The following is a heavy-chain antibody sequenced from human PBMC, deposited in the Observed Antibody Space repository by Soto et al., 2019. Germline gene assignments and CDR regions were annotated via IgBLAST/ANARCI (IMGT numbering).Heavy chain of an antibody. CDR3: ARERSNNYYGMDV. CDR2: ISDTGST. D-gene: IGHD7-27*01. J-gene: IGHJ6*02. CDR1: FGSIASNSYH. V-gene: IGHV4-30-4*08. Sequence: PWETLSLTFSVSFGSIASNSYHWGWIRQPPGKGLEWIGEISDTGSTYYSPSLKSRVTISVDTSKNQFSLKLSSVTDADTAVYYCARERSNNYYGMDVWGQGTTVTVSS.